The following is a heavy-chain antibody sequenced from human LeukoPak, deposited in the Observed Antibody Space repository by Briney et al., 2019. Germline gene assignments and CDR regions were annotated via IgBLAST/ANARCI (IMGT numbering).Heavy chain of an antibody. V-gene: IGHV1-58*01. CDR3: AAEPYDYGDYVLGY. CDR2: IVVGSGNT. CDR1: GFTFTSSA. J-gene: IGHJ4*02. D-gene: IGHD4-17*01. Sequence: PSVKLSCNASGFTFTSSAVQWVREARGQRLVWIGWIVVGSGNTNYAQKFPERGTITRDMYTSTAYMDLRSQRSGDTAVYVCAAEPYDYGDYVLGYWGQENLDTVSS.